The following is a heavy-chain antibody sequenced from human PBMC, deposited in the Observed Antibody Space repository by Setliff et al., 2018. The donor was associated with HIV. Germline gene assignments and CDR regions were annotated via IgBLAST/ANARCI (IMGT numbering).Heavy chain of an antibody. CDR2: INHSGSA. CDR3: ARLRRSSGWSFDY. Sequence: PSETLSLTCAVYGGSFSGYSWIWIRQPPGKGLEWIGEINHSGSANYNPSLKTRVSISIDTSKNQFSLKLTSVTAADSAVYYCARLRRSSGWSFDYWAQGTLVTVSS. J-gene: IGHJ4*02. D-gene: IGHD6-19*01. CDR1: GGSFSGYS. V-gene: IGHV4-34*01.